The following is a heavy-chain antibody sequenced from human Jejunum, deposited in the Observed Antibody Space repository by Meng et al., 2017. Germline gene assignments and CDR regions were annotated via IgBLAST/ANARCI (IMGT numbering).Heavy chain of an antibody. CDR2: IYRSGST. J-gene: IGHJ4*02. CDR3: ARRRDGYNYYFDY. D-gene: IGHD5-24*01. Sequence: QLQLQESGSGLVKPSQTLSLTCAVSGGSISSGDYSWGWIRQPPGKGLEWIGYIYRSGSTYYNPSLKSRVTISIDKSKNQFSLKLTSVTAADTAVYYCARRRDGYNYYFDYWGQGTLVTVSS. CDR1: GGSISSGDYS. V-gene: IGHV4-30-2*01.